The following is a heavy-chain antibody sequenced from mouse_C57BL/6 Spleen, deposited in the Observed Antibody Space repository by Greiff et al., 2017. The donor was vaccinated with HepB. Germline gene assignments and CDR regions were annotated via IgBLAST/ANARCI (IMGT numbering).Heavy chain of an antibody. CDR3: ARRGLLRYGDY. CDR1: GYTFTSYW. D-gene: IGHD1-1*01. V-gene: IGHV1-69*01. J-gene: IGHJ2*01. Sequence: QVQLQQPGAELVMPGASVKLSCKASGYTFTSYWMHWVKQRPGQGLEWIGEIDPSDSYTNYNQKFKGKSTLTVDKSSSTAYMQLISLTSEDSAVYYCARRGLLRYGDYWGQGTTLTVSS. CDR2: IDPSDSYT.